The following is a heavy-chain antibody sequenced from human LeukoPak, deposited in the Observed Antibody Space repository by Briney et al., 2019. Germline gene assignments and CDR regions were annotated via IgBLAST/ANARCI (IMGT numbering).Heavy chain of an antibody. V-gene: IGHV1-69*04. CDR3: ARDRTISNWFDP. CDR1: VGTFSSYT. CDR2: IIPILGIA. J-gene: IGHJ5*02. D-gene: IGHD2/OR15-2a*01. Sequence: SVKVSCKASVGTFSSYTISWVRQAPGQGLEWMGRIIPILGIANYAQKFQGRVTITADKSTSTAYMELSSLRSEDTAVYYCARDRTISNWFDPWGQGTLVTVSS.